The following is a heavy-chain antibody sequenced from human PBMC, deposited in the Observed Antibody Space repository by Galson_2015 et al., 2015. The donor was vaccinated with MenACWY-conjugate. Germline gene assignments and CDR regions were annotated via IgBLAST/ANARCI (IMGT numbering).Heavy chain of an antibody. Sequence: SLRLSCAASGFTFSDYTMNWVRQAPGKGLEWVSYISITSSTTYYADSVKGRFTISRDNAKKSLYLQMNSLRDEDTAVYYCARGQWFGELLTYYFDYWGQGTLVTVSS. CDR1: GFTFSDYT. V-gene: IGHV3-48*02. J-gene: IGHJ4*02. D-gene: IGHD3-10*01. CDR3: ARGQWFGELLTYYFDY. CDR2: ISITSSTT.